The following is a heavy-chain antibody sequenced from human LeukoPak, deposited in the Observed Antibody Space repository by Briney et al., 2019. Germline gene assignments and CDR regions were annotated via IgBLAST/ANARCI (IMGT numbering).Heavy chain of an antibody. CDR1: GFTVSSNY. V-gene: IGHV3-53*01. CDR2: IYSGGST. CDR3: AKGLEGYCSSTTKGCWFDP. D-gene: IGHD2-2*01. J-gene: IGHJ5*02. Sequence: PGGSLRLSCAASGFTVSSNYMSWVRQAPGKGLEWVSVIYSGGSTYYADSVKGRFTISRDNSKNTLYLQMNSLRAEDTAVYYCAKGLEGYCSSTTKGCWFDPWGQGTLVTVSS.